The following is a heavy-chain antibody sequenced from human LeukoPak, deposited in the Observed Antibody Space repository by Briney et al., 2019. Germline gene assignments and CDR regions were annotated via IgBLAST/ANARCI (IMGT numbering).Heavy chain of an antibody. Sequence: GGSLRLSCAASGFTFSSYAMSWVRQAPGKGPEWVSTISGSGGGTYYADSVKGRFTISRDISKSTLYLQMNSLRAEDTAVYYCARDPSGSYYFDYWGQGTLVTVSS. CDR3: ARDPSGSYYFDY. CDR1: GFTFSSYA. D-gene: IGHD1-26*01. J-gene: IGHJ4*02. CDR2: ISGSGGGT. V-gene: IGHV3-23*01.